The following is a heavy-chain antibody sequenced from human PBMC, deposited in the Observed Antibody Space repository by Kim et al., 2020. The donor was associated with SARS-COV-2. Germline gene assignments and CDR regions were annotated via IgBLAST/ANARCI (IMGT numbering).Heavy chain of an antibody. CDR1: AYIFSTSG. CDR2: ISPYHGNK. D-gene: IGHD6-13*01. Sequence: ASVKVSCKASAYIFSTSGITWARQAPGQGLEWVGWISPYHGNKTTAQSLQGRVTLTTDTATSTAYMELTSLRSDDTAVYYCATDDMYSPGWCDFWGQGTLVAVSS. CDR3: ATDDMYSPGWCDF. V-gene: IGHV1-18*01. J-gene: IGHJ5*01.